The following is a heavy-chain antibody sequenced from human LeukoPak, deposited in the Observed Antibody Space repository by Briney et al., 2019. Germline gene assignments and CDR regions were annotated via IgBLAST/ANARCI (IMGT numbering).Heavy chain of an antibody. CDR2: MYISEST. CDR3: ARDYLVGALLDS. J-gene: IGHJ4*02. CDR1: GVSITNYY. D-gene: IGHD1-26*01. V-gene: IGHV4-4*07. Sequence: PSETLSLTCTVSGVSITNYYWAWIRQPAGKGLEWIGRMYISESTNYNPSLKSRVSISIDKTKNQFSLKLRSVTAADTAIYYCARDYLVGALLDSWGQGTLVTVSS.